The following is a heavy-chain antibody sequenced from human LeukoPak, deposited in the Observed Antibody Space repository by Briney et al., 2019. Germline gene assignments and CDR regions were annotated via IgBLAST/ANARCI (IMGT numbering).Heavy chain of an antibody. CDR2: INPSGGTT. D-gene: IGHD3-22*01. Sequence: ASVKVSCKASGYTFTNYYVHWVRQAPGQGLEWMGLINPSGGTTRYAQKFQGRVTMTRDMSTSTVYMELSSLRSEDTAVYYCARDLGYYYDSSGYYYPANWFVPWGQGTLVTVSS. J-gene: IGHJ5*02. CDR1: GYTFTNYY. CDR3: ARDLGYYYDSSGYYYPANWFVP. V-gene: IGHV1-46*01.